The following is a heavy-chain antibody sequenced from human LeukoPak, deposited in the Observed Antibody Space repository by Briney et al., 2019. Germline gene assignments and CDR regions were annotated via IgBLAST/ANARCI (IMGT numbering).Heavy chain of an antibody. Sequence: SETLSLTCTVSGGSISSYYWSWIRQPAGKGLEWIGRIYTSGSTNYNPSLKSRVTMSVDTSKNQFSLKLSSVTAADTAVYYCARDHPRSIVGATGAFDYWGQGTLVTVSS. CDR3: ARDHPRSIVGATGAFDY. CDR2: IYTSGST. CDR1: GGSISSYY. J-gene: IGHJ4*02. V-gene: IGHV4-4*07. D-gene: IGHD1-26*01.